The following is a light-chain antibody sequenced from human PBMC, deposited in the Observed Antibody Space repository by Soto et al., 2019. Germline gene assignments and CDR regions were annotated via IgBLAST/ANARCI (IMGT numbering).Light chain of an antibody. CDR2: AAF. V-gene: IGKV1-9*01. CDR3: QHTKTNNLPIT. J-gene: IGKJ5*01. CDR1: QGISSN. Sequence: DGHFPQSQSFLSASLGGRVTLTCGALQGISSNLAWYQQKPGKAPTLLIYAAFTLQSGVPPRFSGSGSGTNFTLTISSLQPEDFATYYCQHTKTNNLPITFAQGTRL.